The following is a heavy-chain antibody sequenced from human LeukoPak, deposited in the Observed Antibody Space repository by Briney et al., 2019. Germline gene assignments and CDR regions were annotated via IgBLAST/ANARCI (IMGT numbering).Heavy chain of an antibody. CDR3: ARRGKKWLRSVRSDSWFDP. J-gene: IGHJ5*02. V-gene: IGHV4-38-2*02. D-gene: IGHD5-12*01. CDR2: ICHSETT. Sequence: PSETLSLTCTVFGYSISSGYCWGWIRQPPGKGLEWIGNICHSETTYYNPSLKSRVTISLDTSKNQFSLKLSSVTAADTAVYYCARRGKKWLRSVRSDSWFDPWGQGTLVTVSS. CDR1: GYSISSGYC.